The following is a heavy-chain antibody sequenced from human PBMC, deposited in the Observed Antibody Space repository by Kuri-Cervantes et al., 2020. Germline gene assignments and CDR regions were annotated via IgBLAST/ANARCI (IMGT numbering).Heavy chain of an antibody. CDR3: AKANDVLNRLVSGMDV. Sequence: GESLKISCAASGFTFRNYDMAWVRQAPGKGLEWVSSIGSSTTYIYYADSVKGRFTISRDNAKNSLYLQMNSLRAEDTALYYCAKANDVLNRLVSGMDVWGQGTTVTVSS. J-gene: IGHJ6*02. D-gene: IGHD1-1*01. CDR2: IGSSTTYI. V-gene: IGHV3-21*04. CDR1: GFTFRNYD.